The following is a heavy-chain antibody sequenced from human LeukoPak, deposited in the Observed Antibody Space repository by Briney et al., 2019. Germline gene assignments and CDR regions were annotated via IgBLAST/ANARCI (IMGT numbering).Heavy chain of an antibody. V-gene: IGHV4-31*03. D-gene: IGHD3-16*01. Sequence: SETLSLTCTVSGGSISSGGYYWSWIRQHPGKGLEWIWYIYYSGSTYYNPSLKSRVTISVDTSKNQFSLKLSSVTAADTAVYYCAREWRSLPDYWGQGTLVTVSS. CDR3: AREWRSLPDY. CDR1: GGSISSGGYY. CDR2: IYYSGST. J-gene: IGHJ4*02.